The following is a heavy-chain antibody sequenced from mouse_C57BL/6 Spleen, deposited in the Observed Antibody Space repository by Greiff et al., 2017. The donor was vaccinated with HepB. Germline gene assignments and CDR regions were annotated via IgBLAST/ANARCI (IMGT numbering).Heavy chain of an antibody. Sequence: VQLQQSGAELVRPGASVKLSCKASGYTFTDYYINWVKQRPGQGLEWIARIYPGSGNTYYNEKFKGKATLTAEKSSSTAYMQLSSLTSEDSAVYFCARSPLGHYGSSGFDYWGQGTTLTVSS. D-gene: IGHD1-1*01. CDR3: ARSPLGHYGSSGFDY. V-gene: IGHV1-76*01. CDR1: GYTFTDYY. J-gene: IGHJ2*01. CDR2: IYPGSGNT.